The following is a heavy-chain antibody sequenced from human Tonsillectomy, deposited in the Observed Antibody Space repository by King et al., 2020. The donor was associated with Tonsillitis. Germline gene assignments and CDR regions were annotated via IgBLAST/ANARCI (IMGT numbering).Heavy chain of an antibody. J-gene: IGHJ4*02. CDR3: AKVLSIAVAGKLDY. V-gene: IGHV3-23*04. CDR2: ISGSGGST. CDR1: GFTFSSYA. Sequence: VQLVESGGGLVQPGGSLRLSCAASGFTFSSYAMSWVRQAPGKGLEWVSAISGSGGSTYYAASVKGRFTNSTDNSKNPLYLQMNSLRAEDTAVYYCAKVLSIAVAGKLDYWGQGTLVTVSS. D-gene: IGHD6-19*01.